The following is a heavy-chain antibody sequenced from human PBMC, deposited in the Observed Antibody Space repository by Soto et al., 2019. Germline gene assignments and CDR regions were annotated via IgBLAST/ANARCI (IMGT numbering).Heavy chain of an antibody. CDR3: ARTVLAAADPYFYYGMDV. V-gene: IGHV2-70*01. Sequence: SGPTLVNPTQTLTLTCTFSGFSLSTSGMCVSWIRQSPGKALEWLALIVWDDDKYFSTSLKTRLTISKDTSKNQVVLTMTNMDPVDTATYYCARTVLAAADPYFYYGMDVWGQGTTVTVSS. D-gene: IGHD2-2*01. CDR2: IVWDDDK. CDR1: GFSLSTSGMC. J-gene: IGHJ6*02.